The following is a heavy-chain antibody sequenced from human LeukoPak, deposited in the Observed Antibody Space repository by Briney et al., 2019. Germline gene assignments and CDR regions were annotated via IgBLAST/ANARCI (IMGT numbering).Heavy chain of an antibody. Sequence: GGSLRLSCAATGFTFSSYSMNWVRQAPGKGLEWVSSISSSSSYIYYADSVKGRFTISRDNAKNSLYLQMNSLRAEDTAVYYCARSNWKAGKYYFDYWGQGTLVTVSS. CDR1: GFTFSSYS. CDR2: ISSSSSYI. J-gene: IGHJ4*02. V-gene: IGHV3-21*01. CDR3: ARSNWKAGKYYFDY. D-gene: IGHD1-1*01.